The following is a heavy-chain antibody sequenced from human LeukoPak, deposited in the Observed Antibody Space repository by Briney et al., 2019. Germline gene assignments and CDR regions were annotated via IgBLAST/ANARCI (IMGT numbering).Heavy chain of an antibody. CDR2: TYYRAKWYN. CDR1: GDSVSSNSAA. D-gene: IGHD3-10*01. J-gene: IGHJ4*02. Sequence: PSQTLSLTCALSGDSVSSNSAAWNWIRQSPSRGLEWLGRTYYRAKWYNDYAVSVKSRITINPDTSKNQFSLQLNSLTPEDTAVYYGARGPNYYGSGSYDYWGQGTLVTVSS. CDR3: ARGPNYYGSGSYDY. V-gene: IGHV6-1*01.